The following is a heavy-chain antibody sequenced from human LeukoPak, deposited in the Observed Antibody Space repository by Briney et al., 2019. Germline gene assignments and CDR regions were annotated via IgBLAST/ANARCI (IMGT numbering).Heavy chain of an antibody. D-gene: IGHD6-13*01. V-gene: IGHV1-8*01. CDR3: ARGNRLYTSSWSSLAFDI. Sequence: ASVKVSCKASGYTFTSYDINWVRQATGQGLEWMGWTNPNSGYTGFAQKFQGRVTMTRNTAIDTAYMEMSGLTSEDTAVYSCARGNRLYTSSWSSLAFDIWGQGTMVAVSS. CDR1: GYTFTSYD. CDR2: TNPNSGYT. J-gene: IGHJ3*02.